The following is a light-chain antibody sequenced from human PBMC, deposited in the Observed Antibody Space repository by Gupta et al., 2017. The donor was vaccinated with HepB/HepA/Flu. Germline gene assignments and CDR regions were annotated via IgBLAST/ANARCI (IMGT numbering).Light chain of an antibody. V-gene: IGKV1-5*03. CDR3: QQDHSFPLA. CDR2: KVS. CDR1: QAIGDC. J-gene: IGKJ4*01. Sequence: DIQMTQSPFTLSASVGYRVTITCRASQAIGDCLAWFQQKTGRAPHLLMYKVSTLQSGVPSRFSCSGSDTEFTLTISSLQPDDFATYYCQQDHSFPLAFGGGTKVEVE.